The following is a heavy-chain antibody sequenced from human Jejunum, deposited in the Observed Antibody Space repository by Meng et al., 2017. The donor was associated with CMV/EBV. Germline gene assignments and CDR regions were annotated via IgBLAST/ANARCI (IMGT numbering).Heavy chain of an antibody. J-gene: IGHJ4*02. CDR2: IDPNTGNP. CDR1: GYTFTSYA. V-gene: IGHV7-4-1*02. CDR3: ARDSPLDGYSLLDY. D-gene: IGHD5-24*01. Sequence: QVQLVQSGSGLKPPGAAVKVSCRPSGYTFTSYAINWVRQAPGQGPDWMGWIDPNTGNPTYDQGFTGRFVFSLDTSVSTAYLQINSLRADDTAVYYCARDSPLDGYSLLDYWGQGTLVTVSS.